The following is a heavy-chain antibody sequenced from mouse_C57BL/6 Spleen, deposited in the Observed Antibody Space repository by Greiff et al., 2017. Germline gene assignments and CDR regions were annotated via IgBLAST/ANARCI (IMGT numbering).Heavy chain of an antibody. CDR1: GFNIKDDY. J-gene: IGHJ4*01. CDR2: IDPENGDT. V-gene: IGHV14-4*01. CDR3: TTWRGAYAMDY. Sequence: DVQLQESGAELVRPGASVKLSCTASGFNIKDDYMHWVKQRPEQGLEWIGWIDPENGDTEYASKFQGKATITADTSSNTAYLQLSSLTSEDTAVYYCTTWRGAYAMDYWGQGTSVTVSS.